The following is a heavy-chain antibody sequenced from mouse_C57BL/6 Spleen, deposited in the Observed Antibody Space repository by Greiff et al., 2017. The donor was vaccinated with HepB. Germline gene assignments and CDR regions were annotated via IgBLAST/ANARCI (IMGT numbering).Heavy chain of an antibody. Sequence: QVQLKESGPGLVQPSQSLSITCTVSGFSLTSYGVHWVRQSPGKGLEWLGVIWSGGSTDYNAAFISRLSISKDNSKSQVFFKMNSLQADDTAIYYCARWDYYGCSSYYYAMDYWGQGTSVTVSS. CDR1: GFSLTSYG. CDR2: IWSGGST. D-gene: IGHD1-1*01. V-gene: IGHV2-2*01. J-gene: IGHJ4*01. CDR3: ARWDYYGCSSYYYAMDY.